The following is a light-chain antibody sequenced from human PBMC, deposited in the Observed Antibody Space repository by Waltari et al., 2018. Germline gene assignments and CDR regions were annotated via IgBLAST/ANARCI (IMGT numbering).Light chain of an antibody. V-gene: IGKV3-15*01. CDR1: ESSNTT. J-gene: IGKJ1*01. CDR3: QQYNNWPPWT. CDR2: SAS. Sequence: EILLTQSPDTLSVSPGERVTLPCRASESSNTTLARYQQRPGQAPRLLIFSASSRATGIPAKFSGSGSGTEFTLTISRLQAEDFAVYYCQQYNNWPPWTFGQGTKVEFK.